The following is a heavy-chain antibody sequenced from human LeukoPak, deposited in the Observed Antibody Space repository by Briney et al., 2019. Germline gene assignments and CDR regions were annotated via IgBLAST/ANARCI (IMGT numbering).Heavy chain of an antibody. Sequence: SETLSLTCTVSGDSISGDYWSWIRQPPGKGLEWIGEINHSGSTNNNPSLKSRVTISVDTSKNQFSLKLSSVTAADTAVYYCARGLLYDYIWGSYRPTRTNRGDDAFDIWGQGTMVIVSS. D-gene: IGHD3-16*02. CDR3: ARGLLYDYIWGSYRPTRTNRGDDAFDI. J-gene: IGHJ3*02. CDR2: INHSGST. CDR1: GDSISGDY. V-gene: IGHV4-34*01.